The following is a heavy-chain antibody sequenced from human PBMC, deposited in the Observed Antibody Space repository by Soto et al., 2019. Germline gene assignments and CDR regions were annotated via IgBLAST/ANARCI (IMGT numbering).Heavy chain of an antibody. CDR3: ARLYYDYV. CDR2: ISYNIEST. V-gene: IGHV3-48*02. Sequence: GGSLRRSWAASDYTFSTCSINWVRQAPGKGLEWVAYISYNIESTSYAASVKGRFTISRDDAKNSLFLQMNSRGDEDSAVYYCARLYYDYVWGQVTPGPFSS. CDR1: DYTFSTCS. J-gene: IGHJ6*02. D-gene: IGHD3-3*01.